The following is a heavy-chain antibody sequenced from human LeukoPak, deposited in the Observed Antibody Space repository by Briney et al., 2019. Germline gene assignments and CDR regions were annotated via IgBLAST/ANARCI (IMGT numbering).Heavy chain of an antibody. CDR3: ARIRRGYDDAFDI. Sequence: SETLSLTCAVYGGSFSGYYWSWIRLPPGKGLEWIGEINHSGSTNYNPSLKSRVTISVDTSKNQFSLKLSSVTAADTAVYYCARIRRGYDDAFDIWGQGTMVTVSS. V-gene: IGHV4-34*01. D-gene: IGHD1-1*01. J-gene: IGHJ3*02. CDR1: GGSFSGYY. CDR2: INHSGST.